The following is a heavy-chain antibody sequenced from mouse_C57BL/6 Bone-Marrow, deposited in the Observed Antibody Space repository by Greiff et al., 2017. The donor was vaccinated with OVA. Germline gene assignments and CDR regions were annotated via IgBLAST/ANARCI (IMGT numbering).Heavy chain of an antibody. Sequence: SGAELAKPGASVKLSCKASGYTFTSYWMHWVKQRPGQGLEWIGYINPSSGYTKYNQKFKDKATLTADKSSSTAYMQLSSLTYEDSAVYYCSRRWLLRAYYFDYWGQGTTLTVSS. V-gene: IGHV1-7*01. CDR3: SRRWLLRAYYFDY. CDR1: GYTFTSYW. CDR2: INPSSGYT. D-gene: IGHD2-3*01. J-gene: IGHJ2*01.